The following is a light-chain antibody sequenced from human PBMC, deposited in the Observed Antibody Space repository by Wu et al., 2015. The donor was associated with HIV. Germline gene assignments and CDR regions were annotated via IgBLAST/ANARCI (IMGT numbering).Light chain of an antibody. CDR3: QQYDVWRT. Sequence: VMTQSPATLSLSPGERATLSCRASQSVDDKLAWYQKKPGQAPRLLIYGASTRATGVPARFSGSGSGTKFTFTISGLQSEDFAVYYCQQYDVWRTFGQGTRVEVK. CDR2: GAS. J-gene: IGKJ1*01. CDR1: QSVDDK. V-gene: IGKV3-15*01.